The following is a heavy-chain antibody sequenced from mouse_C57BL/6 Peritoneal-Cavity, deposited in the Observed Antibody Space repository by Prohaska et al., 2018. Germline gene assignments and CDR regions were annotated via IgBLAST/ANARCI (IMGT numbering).Heavy chain of an antibody. Sequence: PGASVKISCKASGYTFTDYYMNWVKQSHGKSLEWIGDINPNNGGTSYNQKFKGKATLTVDKSSSTAYMELRSLTSEDSAVYYCARGGLDYDGPYWYFDVWGTGTTVTVSS. CDR2: INPNNGGT. CDR1: GYTFTDYY. D-gene: IGHD2-4*01. V-gene: IGHV1-26*01. CDR3: ARGGLDYDGPYWYFDV. J-gene: IGHJ1*03.